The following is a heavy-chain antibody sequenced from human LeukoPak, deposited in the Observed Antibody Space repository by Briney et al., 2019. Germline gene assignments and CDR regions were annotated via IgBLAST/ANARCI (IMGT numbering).Heavy chain of an antibody. V-gene: IGHV3-11*04. Sequence: GGSLRLSCAASGFTFSDYYMSWIRQAPGEGLECVSYIRGSGSDIYYADSVKGRFTISRDNAKNSLYLQMNSLRAEDTAVYYCATYSSLNRREFQFWGQGTLLTVSS. CDR1: GFTFSDYY. CDR3: ATYSSLNRREFQF. CDR2: IRGSGSDI. D-gene: IGHD3-22*01. J-gene: IGHJ1*01.